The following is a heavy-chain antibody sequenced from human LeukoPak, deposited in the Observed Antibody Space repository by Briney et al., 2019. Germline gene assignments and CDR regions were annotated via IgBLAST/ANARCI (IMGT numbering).Heavy chain of an antibody. CDR1: GVSISSGDYY. V-gene: IGHV4-30-4*01. Sequence: SETLSLTCSVSGVSISSGDYYWSWIRQPPGKGLEWIGHISFSGSTHSNPSLKSRVSISGDTSKNQFSLRLSSVTAADTAVYYCARESVAAGNWLDPWGQGTLVTVSS. J-gene: IGHJ5*02. CDR3: ARESVAAGNWLDP. CDR2: ISFSGST. D-gene: IGHD2-15*01.